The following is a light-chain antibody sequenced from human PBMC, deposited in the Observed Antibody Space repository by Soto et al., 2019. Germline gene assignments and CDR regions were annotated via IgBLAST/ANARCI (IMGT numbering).Light chain of an antibody. Sequence: QSVLTQPPSVSGTPGQRVNMSCSGSSSNIGSKSVSWYQHLPQTAPKLLIYSNNQRPSGVPGRFSGSKSGTSASLAISGLQSDDETQYYCAAWGDSLNVLVFGGGTKVTVL. CDR1: SSNIGSKS. J-gene: IGLJ2*01. CDR3: AAWGDSLNVLV. V-gene: IGLV1-44*01. CDR2: SNN.